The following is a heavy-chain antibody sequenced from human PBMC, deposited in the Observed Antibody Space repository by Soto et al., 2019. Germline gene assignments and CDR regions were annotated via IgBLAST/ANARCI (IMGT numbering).Heavy chain of an antibody. V-gene: IGHV3-23*01. CDR2: ISGSGGST. D-gene: IGHD3-3*01. CDR3: AKSGSIFGVVIKDWFDP. Sequence: GGSLRLSCAASGFTFSRYVMTWVRQAPGKGLEWVSTISGSGGSTYYADSVKGRFTISRANSKNTLYLQMNSLRVEDTAVYYCAKSGSIFGVVIKDWFDPWGQRTLVTVSS. CDR1: GFTFSRYV. J-gene: IGHJ5*02.